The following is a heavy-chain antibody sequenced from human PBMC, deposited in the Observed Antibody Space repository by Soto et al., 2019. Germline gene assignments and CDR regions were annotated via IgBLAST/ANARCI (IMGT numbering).Heavy chain of an antibody. D-gene: IGHD2-15*01. CDR3: ATAKLLLPWLFDY. J-gene: IGHJ4*02. Sequence: GGSLRLSCAASGFIVSSNYRSWVRQAPGKGLEWVSVIYSGGSTFYADSVKGRFIISRDDSKNTLFLQMNSLRAEDTAVYYCATAKLLLPWLFDYWGQGTLVTVSS. V-gene: IGHV3-66*01. CDR1: GFIVSSNY. CDR2: IYSGGST.